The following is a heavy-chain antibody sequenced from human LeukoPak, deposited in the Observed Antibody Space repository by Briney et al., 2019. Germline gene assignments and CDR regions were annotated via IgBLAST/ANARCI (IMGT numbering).Heavy chain of an antibody. V-gene: IGHV1-58*01. CDR1: GFISTSAA. CDR3: AAATDRQYGDYYRFDY. J-gene: IGHJ4*02. Sequence: TSATVSCKGSGFISTSAAVQWVRQASGQRLELIGWIVIGSGNTNCAQKIQERVTITRNMSTSTAYMELSSLRSEDTAVYYCAAATDRQYGDYYRFDYWGQGTLVTVSS. CDR2: IVIGSGNT. D-gene: IGHD4-17*01.